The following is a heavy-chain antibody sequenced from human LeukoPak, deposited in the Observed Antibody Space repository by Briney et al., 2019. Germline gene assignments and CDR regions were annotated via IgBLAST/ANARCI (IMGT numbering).Heavy chain of an antibody. Sequence: SETLSLTYTVSGGSISSGSYYWSWIRQPAGKGLEWIGRIYTSGSTNYNPSLKSRVTISVDTSKNQFSLKLSSVTAADTAVYYCARVNWNAFDYWGQGTLVTVSS. J-gene: IGHJ4*02. D-gene: IGHD1-1*01. CDR3: ARVNWNAFDY. V-gene: IGHV4-61*02. CDR1: GGSISSGSYY. CDR2: IYTSGST.